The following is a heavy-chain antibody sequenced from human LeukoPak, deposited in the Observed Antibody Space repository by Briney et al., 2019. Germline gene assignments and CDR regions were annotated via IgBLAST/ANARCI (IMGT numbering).Heavy chain of an antibody. CDR3: AKGTLPRGYTYGYDLYYLDY. J-gene: IGHJ4*02. Sequence: GGSLRLSCAASGFTFSSYAMSWVRQAPGKGLEWVSAISGSGGSTYYADSVKGRFTISRDNSKNTLYLQMNSLRAEDTAVYYCAKGTLPRGYTYGYDLYYLDYWGQGTLVTVSS. CDR2: ISGSGGST. CDR1: GFTFSSYA. D-gene: IGHD5-18*01. V-gene: IGHV3-23*01.